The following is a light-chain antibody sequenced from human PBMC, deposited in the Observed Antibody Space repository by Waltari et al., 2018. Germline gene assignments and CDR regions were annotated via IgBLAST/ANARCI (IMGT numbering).Light chain of an antibody. J-gene: IGKJ2*01. Sequence: TQSPGTLSLSPGERATLSCRASQSVSRNYLAWYQQKPGKAPKLLIYAASSLQSGVPSRFSGSGSGTDFTLTISSLQPEDFATYYCQQSYSTPPYTFGQGTKLEIK. CDR2: AAS. V-gene: IGKV1-39*01. CDR1: QSVSRNY. CDR3: QQSYSTPPYT.